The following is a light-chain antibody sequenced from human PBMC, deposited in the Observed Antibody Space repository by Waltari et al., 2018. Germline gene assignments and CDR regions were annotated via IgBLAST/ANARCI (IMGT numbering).Light chain of an antibody. CDR3: ASYTRSTFTWV. CDR2: DVS. CDR1: ILAVGGLKD. Sequence: QSALTQPAFASGSTGHSTPLHCTAKILAVGGLKDVSWYQQHPGKVPKLMIYDVSRRPSGISNRFSGSKSGKTASLTISGLQAEDEADYYCASYTRSTFTWVFGGGTKLTVL. V-gene: IGLV2-14*03. J-gene: IGLJ3*02.